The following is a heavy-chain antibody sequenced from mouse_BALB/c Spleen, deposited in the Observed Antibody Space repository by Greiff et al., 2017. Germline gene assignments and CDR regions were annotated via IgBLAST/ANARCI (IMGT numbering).Heavy chain of an antibody. Sequence: VQLQQSGAELAKPGASVKMSCKASGYTFTSYWMHWVKQRPGQGLEWIGYIHPSTGYTEYNQKFKDKATLTADKSSSTAYMLLSSLTAEDSADYYCARAYCGNYGYFDVWGAGNTGTVSS. CDR2: IHPSTGYT. J-gene: IGHJ1*01. CDR3: ARAYCGNYGYFDV. D-gene: IGHD2-10*01. CDR1: GYTFTSYW. V-gene: IGHV1-7*01.